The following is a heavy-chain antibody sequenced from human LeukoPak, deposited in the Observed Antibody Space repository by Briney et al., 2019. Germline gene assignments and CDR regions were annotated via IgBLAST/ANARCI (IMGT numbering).Heavy chain of an antibody. V-gene: IGHV4-59*12. CDR1: GGSISSYY. D-gene: IGHD3-22*01. J-gene: IGHJ4*02. CDR2: IYYSGST. Sequence: SETLSLTCTVSGGSISSYYWSWIRQPPGKGLEWIGYIYYSGSTNYNPSLKSRVTISVDTSKNQFSLKLSSVTAADTAVYYCARGRGTMIVVAIGFDYWGQGTLVTVSS. CDR3: ARGRGTMIVVAIGFDY.